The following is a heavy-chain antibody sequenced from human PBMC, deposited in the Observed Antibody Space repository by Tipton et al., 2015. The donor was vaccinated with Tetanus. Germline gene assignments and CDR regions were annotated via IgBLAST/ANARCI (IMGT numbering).Heavy chain of an antibody. Sequence: SLRLSCAASGFTFDDYTMHWVRQAPGKGLEWVSLISWDGGSTYYADSVKGRFTISRDNSKNSLYLQMNSLRTEDTALYYCAKDMFPRYCSGGSCSLFDYWGQGTLVTVSS. CDR1: GFTFDDYT. V-gene: IGHV3-43*01. CDR2: ISWDGGST. CDR3: AKDMFPRYCSGGSCSLFDY. D-gene: IGHD2-15*01. J-gene: IGHJ4*02.